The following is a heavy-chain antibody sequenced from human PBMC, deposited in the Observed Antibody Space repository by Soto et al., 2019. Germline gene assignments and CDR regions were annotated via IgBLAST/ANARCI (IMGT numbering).Heavy chain of an antibody. J-gene: IGHJ4*02. D-gene: IGHD3-3*01. CDR3: ARARRFLDVNDY. CDR1: GVTFSAYA. CDR2: ISSSGSTI. V-gene: IGHV3-11*01. Sequence: GGLLRLSCPASGVTFSAYAVSWIRQAPGKGLEWVSYISSSGSTIYYADSVKGRFTISRDNAKNSLYLQMNSLRAEDTAVYYCARARRFLDVNDYWGQGTLVTVSS.